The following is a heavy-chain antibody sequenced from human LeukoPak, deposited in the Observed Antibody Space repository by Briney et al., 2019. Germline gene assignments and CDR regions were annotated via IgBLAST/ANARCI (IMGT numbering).Heavy chain of an antibody. D-gene: IGHD4-17*01. V-gene: IGHV3-23*01. CDR2: ISGSGGST. Sequence: GGSLRLSCAASGFTFSSYAVSWVRQAPGKGLEWVSAISGSGGSTYYADSVKGRFTNSRDNSKITLYLQMNSLRAEDTAVYYCAKDHDGDYPPNDYWGQGTLVTVSS. CDR1: GFTFSSYA. CDR3: AKDHDGDYPPNDY. J-gene: IGHJ4*02.